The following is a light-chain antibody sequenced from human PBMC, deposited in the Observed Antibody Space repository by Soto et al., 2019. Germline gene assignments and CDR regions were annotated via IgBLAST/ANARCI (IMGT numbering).Light chain of an antibody. V-gene: IGKV3-20*01. Sequence: MLTQSPGTLSLSPGERATLSCRASQSVTGSYLAWYQQKPGQAPRLLIHGATSRATGIPDRFSGSGSGTDFTLTISRLEPEDFAVYYCQQYGSSPRTFGEGTKVDIK. CDR1: QSVTGSY. J-gene: IGKJ4*01. CDR3: QQYGSSPRT. CDR2: GAT.